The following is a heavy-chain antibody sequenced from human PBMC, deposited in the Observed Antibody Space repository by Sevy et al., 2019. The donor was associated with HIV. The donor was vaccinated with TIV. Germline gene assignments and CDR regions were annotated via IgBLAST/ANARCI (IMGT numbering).Heavy chain of an antibody. CDR1: GFTFSSYG. J-gene: IGHJ1*01. D-gene: IGHD1-26*01. Sequence: GGSLRLSCAASGFTFSSYGMHWVRQAPGKGLEWMAFIRYDGSNKYYADSVKGRFTISRDNSKNTLYLQMNSLRAEDTAMYYCAKDSGSYYDEYFQHWGQGTLVTVSS. CDR2: IRYDGSNK. V-gene: IGHV3-30*02. CDR3: AKDSGSYYDEYFQH.